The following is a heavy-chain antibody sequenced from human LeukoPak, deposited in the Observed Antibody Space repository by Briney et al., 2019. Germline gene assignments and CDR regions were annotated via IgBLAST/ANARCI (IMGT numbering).Heavy chain of an antibody. D-gene: IGHD3-22*01. CDR2: IKQDGSER. V-gene: IGHV3-7*01. J-gene: IGHJ3*02. Sequence: GGSPRLSCAASGFTFSSYWMSWVRQAPGKGLEWVANIKQDGSERYYVDSVKGRFTISRDNAKNSLYLQMNSLRAEDTAVYYCARDLSRSYYYDSRPGAFDIWGQGTMVTVSS. CDR1: GFTFSSYW. CDR3: ARDLSRSYYYDSRPGAFDI.